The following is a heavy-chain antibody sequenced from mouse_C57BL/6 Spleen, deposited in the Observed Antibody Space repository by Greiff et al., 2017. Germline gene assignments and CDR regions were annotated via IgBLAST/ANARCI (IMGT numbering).Heavy chain of an antibody. J-gene: IGHJ2*01. CDR3: ARQGGNYYFDY. V-gene: IGHV5-9*01. CDR1: GFTFSSYT. CDR2: ISGGGNT. D-gene: IGHD2-1*01. Sequence: EVQLVESGGGLVKPGGSLKLSCAASGFTFSSYTMSWVRQTPEKRLEWVATISGGGNTYYPASVKGRFTISRDNAKNTLYLQMSSLRSEDTALYYCARQGGNYYFDYWGQGTTLTVSS.